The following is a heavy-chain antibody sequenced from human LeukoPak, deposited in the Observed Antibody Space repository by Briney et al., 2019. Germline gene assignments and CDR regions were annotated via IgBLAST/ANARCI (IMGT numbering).Heavy chain of an antibody. D-gene: IGHD4-17*01. Sequence: PSETLSLTCTVSGGSISSDDFYWSWIRQPPGKGLEWIGYIFYNGNTYYNPSLKSRVTISVDTSKNQFSLKLSSVTAADTAVYYCASRPVNNGDYVPYYYGMDVWGQGTTVTVSS. CDR3: ASRPVNNGDYVPYYYGMDV. CDR1: GGSISSDDFY. V-gene: IGHV4-30-4*01. CDR2: IFYNGNT. J-gene: IGHJ6*02.